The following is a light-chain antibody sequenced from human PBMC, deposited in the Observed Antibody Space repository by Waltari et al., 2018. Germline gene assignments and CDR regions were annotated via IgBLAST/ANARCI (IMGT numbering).Light chain of an antibody. V-gene: IGKV1-8*01. Sequence: AIRMTQSPSSLPPSTGDRVTITCRARQGISSYLAWYQQKPGKAPKLLIYAASTLQSGVPSRFSGSGSGTDFTLTISCLQSEDFATYYCQQYYSYPWTFGQGTKVEIK. CDR3: QQYYSYPWT. CDR2: AAS. J-gene: IGKJ1*01. CDR1: QGISSY.